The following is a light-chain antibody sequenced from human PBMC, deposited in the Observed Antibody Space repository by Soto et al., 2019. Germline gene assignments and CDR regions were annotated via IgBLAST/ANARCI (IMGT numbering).Light chain of an antibody. CDR3: QQRSNWPPLT. V-gene: IGKV3-11*01. CDR1: QGVSSH. Sequence: EIVLTQSPATLSLSPGERATLSCRASQGVSSHLAWYQQKPGQAPRLLIYDASNRATGIPARFSGSGSGTDFTLTISSLEPEDFAVYYCQQRSNWPPLTFGGGTKVDIK. J-gene: IGKJ4*01. CDR2: DAS.